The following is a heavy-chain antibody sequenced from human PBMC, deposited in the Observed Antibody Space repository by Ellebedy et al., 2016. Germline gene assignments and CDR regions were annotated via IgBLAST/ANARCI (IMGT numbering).Heavy chain of an antibody. J-gene: IGHJ4*02. CDR3: ATGPITLEY. V-gene: IGHV1-24*01. Sequence: ASVKVSXKVSGYTLTEISMNWLRQAPGKGLEWMGGFDPEDGEIIYAQKFQGRVTMTEDTSPDTTYMELSSLRSEDTAVYYCATGPITLEYWGQGTLVTVSS. CDR2: FDPEDGEI. D-gene: IGHD3-10*01. CDR1: GYTLTEIS.